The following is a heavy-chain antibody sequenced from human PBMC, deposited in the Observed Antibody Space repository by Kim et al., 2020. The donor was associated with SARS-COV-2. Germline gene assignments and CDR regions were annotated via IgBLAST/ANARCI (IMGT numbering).Heavy chain of an antibody. D-gene: IGHD1-26*01. Sequence: TNSSPSLTSRVTISVDTSNYQFSLKLSSVTAADTAVYYCARVYSGSYPDYWGQRTLVTVSS. CDR3: ARVYSGSYPDY. CDR2: T. J-gene: IGHJ4*02. V-gene: IGHV4-59*12.